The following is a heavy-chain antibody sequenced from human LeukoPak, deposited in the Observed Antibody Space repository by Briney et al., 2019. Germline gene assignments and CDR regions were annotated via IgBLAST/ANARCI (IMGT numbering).Heavy chain of an antibody. CDR3: ARRGSYEYYFDY. CDR1: GGSISSYY. V-gene: IGHV4-59*01. CDR2: IYYSGST. J-gene: IGHJ4*02. Sequence: SGTLSLTCTVSGGSISSYYWSWIRQPPGKGLEWIGYIYYSGSTNYNPSLKSRVTISVDTSKNQFSLKLSSVTAADTAVYYCARRGSYEYYFDYWGQGTLVTVSS. D-gene: IGHD1-26*01.